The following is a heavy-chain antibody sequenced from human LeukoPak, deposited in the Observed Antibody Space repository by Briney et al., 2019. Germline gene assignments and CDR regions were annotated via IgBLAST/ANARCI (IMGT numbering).Heavy chain of an antibody. D-gene: IGHD3-22*01. CDR1: GYTFTSYG. V-gene: IGHV1-18*01. CDR2: ISAYNGKT. CDR3: ARVPHYYDSSGYYVDYFDY. J-gene: IGHJ4*02. Sequence: ASVKVSCKASGYTFTSYGISWVRQAPGQGLEWMGWISAYNGKTNYAQKLQGRVTMTTDTSSSTAYMELSSLRSEDTAVYYCARVPHYYDSSGYYVDYFDYWGQGTLVTVSS.